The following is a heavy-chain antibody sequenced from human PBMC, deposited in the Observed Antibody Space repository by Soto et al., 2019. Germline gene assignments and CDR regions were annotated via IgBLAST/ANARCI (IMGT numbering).Heavy chain of an antibody. J-gene: IGHJ5*02. V-gene: IGHV4-4*02. CDR3: ATLSGSFNISPLDP. CDR2: IYHTGTT. Sequence: PSETLSLTCGVSGDSISSVNWWSWVRQSPGKGLEWIGEIYHTGTTNYNPSLKSRLTLSVDKSKNQVFLNLTSVSAADTAVYYCATLSGSFNISPLDPWGQGIVVPVSS. D-gene: IGHD3-3*02. CDR1: GDSISSVNW.